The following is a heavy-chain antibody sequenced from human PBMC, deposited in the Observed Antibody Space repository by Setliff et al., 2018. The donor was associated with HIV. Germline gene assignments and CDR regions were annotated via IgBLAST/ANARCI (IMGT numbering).Heavy chain of an antibody. CDR3: ARGLGYCSRNSCQTYFDY. CDR2: IIPIFDSA. D-gene: IGHD2-2*01. V-gene: IGHV1-69*06. J-gene: IGHJ4*01. CDR1: GGTFSNYA. Sequence: SVKVSCKASGGTFSNYAISWVRQAPGQGLEWMGRIIPIFDSANYAQKFRGRVTVSADKSTSTAYMELSSLRSEDTAIYYCARGLGYCSRNSCQTYFDYWGHRMLVTVSS.